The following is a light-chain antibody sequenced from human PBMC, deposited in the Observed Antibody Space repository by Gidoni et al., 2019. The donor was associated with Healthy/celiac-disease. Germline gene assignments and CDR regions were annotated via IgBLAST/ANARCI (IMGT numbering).Light chain of an antibody. J-gene: IGKJ2*03. CDR1: QSVLYSSNNKNY. Sequence: DIVMTQSPDSLAVSLGERATINCKSSQSVLYSSNNKNYLAWYQQKPGQPPKLLIYWASTRASGVPDRFSGSGSGTDFTLTISSLQAEDVAVYYCQQYYSTLGFGQGTKLEIK. CDR2: WAS. V-gene: IGKV4-1*01. CDR3: QQYYSTLG.